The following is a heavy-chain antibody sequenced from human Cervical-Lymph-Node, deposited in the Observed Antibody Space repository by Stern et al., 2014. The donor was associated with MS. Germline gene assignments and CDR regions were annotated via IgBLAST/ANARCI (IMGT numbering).Heavy chain of an antibody. V-gene: IGHV4-39*01. CDR2: IYYSGTT. Sequence: QLQLQESGPGLVKPSETLSLICTVSGGSISSSRHYWGWIRQPPGKGLEWIGMIYYSGTTYYNPSLKSRVTISVDTSKNQFSLKLSSVTAADTAVYYCARRGENYHPHFDYWGQGTLVTVSS. D-gene: IGHD4/OR15-4a*01. CDR3: ARRGENYHPHFDY. CDR1: GGSISSSRHY. J-gene: IGHJ4*02.